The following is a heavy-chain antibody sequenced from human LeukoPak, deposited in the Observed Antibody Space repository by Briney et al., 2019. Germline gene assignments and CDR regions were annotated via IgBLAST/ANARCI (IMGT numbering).Heavy chain of an antibody. CDR2: IKQDGSEK. CDR1: GFTFSNYW. Sequence: GGSLRLSCAASGFTFSNYWMSWVRQAPGKGLEWVANIKQDGSEKYYVDSVKGRFTISRDNAKNSLYLQMNSLRAEDTAVYYCARGVDHWGYFDYWGQGTLATVSS. J-gene: IGHJ4*02. CDR3: ARGVDHWGYFDY. V-gene: IGHV3-7*03. D-gene: IGHD7-27*01.